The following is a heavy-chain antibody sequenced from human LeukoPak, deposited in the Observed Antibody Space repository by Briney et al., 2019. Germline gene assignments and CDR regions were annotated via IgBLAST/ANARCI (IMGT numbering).Heavy chain of an antibody. D-gene: IGHD3-10*01. J-gene: IGHJ6*02. CDR1: GFSVINNY. Sequence: GGSLRLSCAASGFSVINNYVTWVRQAPGKGLEWVSVIYTGDRADYSDSVKGRFTLSRDNFKNTLYLQMNNLRAEDSAVYYCATDRDPHYGMHVWGQGTTVTVSS. CDR2: IYTGDRA. V-gene: IGHV3-53*01. CDR3: ATDRDPHYGMHV.